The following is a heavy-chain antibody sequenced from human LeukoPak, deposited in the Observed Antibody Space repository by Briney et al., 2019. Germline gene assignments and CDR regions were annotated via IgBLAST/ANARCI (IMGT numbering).Heavy chain of an antibody. V-gene: IGHV3-30-3*01. CDR1: GFTFSSYA. J-gene: IGHJ4*02. CDR2: ISYDGSNK. Sequence: PARSLRLTCAVSGFTFSSYALHWVRQAPGKGLEWVAVISYDGSNKYYADSVKGRLTISRDNFKNALYLQMNSLRAEDTAVYYCARVSGGLSIAVAAPYFDYWCQGNRVTVSS. CDR3: ARVSGGLSIAVAAPYFDY. D-gene: IGHD6-19*01.